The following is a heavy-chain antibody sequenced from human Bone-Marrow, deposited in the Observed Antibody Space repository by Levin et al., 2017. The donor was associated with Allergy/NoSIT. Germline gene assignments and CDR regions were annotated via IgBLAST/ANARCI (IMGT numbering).Heavy chain of an antibody. CDR2: ITASGGGT. D-gene: IGHD4/OR15-4a*01. Sequence: GGSLRLSCTASGFTFSSHAMHWVRQAAGKGLEWVSGITASGGGTYYADPVKGRFTLSRDNSAKMLYLQMNSLRVEDTAVYHCAKEGDYGRGYWGQGTLVTVSS. V-gene: IGHV3-23*01. CDR3: AKEGDYGRGY. CDR1: GFTFSSHA. J-gene: IGHJ4*02.